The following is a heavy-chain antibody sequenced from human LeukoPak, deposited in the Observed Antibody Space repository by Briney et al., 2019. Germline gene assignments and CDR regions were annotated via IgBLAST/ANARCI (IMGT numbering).Heavy chain of an antibody. CDR2: IYSGGST. CDR3: ARSLPEDIYGSGTYQIYYYYGMDV. V-gene: IGHV3-66*01. CDR1: GFTFSSNY. J-gene: IGHJ6*02. Sequence: PGGSLRLSCAASGFTFSSNYMSWVRQAPGKGLEWVSVIYSGGSTYYADSVNGRFTIYRDNSKNTLYLQINSLRAEDTAVFYCARSLPEDIYGSGTYQIYYYYGMDVWGQGTTVTVSS. D-gene: IGHD3-10*01.